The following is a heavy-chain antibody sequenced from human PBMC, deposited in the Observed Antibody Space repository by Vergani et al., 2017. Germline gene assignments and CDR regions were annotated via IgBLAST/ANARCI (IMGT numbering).Heavy chain of an antibody. V-gene: IGHV4-59*01. J-gene: IGHJ6*02. CDR3: ARGSSSSYYYYGMDV. CDR1: GGSISSYY. Sequence: QVQLQESGPGLVKPSETLSLTCTVSGGSISSYYWSWIRQPPGKGLEWIGYIYYSGSTNYNPSRKSRVTISVDTSKNQFSLKLSSVTAADTAVYYCARGSSSSYYYYGMDVWGQGTTVTVSS. CDR2: IYYSGST. D-gene: IGHD6-6*01.